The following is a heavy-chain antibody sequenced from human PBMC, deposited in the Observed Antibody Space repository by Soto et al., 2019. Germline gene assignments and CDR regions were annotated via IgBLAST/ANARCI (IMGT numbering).Heavy chain of an antibody. J-gene: IGHJ4*02. CDR2: ISYDGSVE. D-gene: IGHD1-26*01. CDR3: AKPSEPFRAPYYFDS. CDR1: GFTFSKYG. V-gene: IGHV3-30*18. Sequence: QVQLVESGGGVVQPGGSQRLSCAASGFTFSKYGMHWVRQAPGKGLEWVAVISYDGSVEYYGDSVKGRFTISRDNSQHTLFLQMTSLRAEDTAVYYCAKPSEPFRAPYYFDSWGRGTLVTVSS.